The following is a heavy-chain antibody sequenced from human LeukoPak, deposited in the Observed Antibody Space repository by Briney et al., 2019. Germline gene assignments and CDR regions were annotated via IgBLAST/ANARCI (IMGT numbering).Heavy chain of an antibody. V-gene: IGHV3-73*01. J-gene: IGHJ4*02. D-gene: IGHD3-9*01. CDR3: TRDYDILTGTGPAFDY. Sequence: GGSLRLSCAASGFTFSGSAMHWVRQASGKGLERVGRIRSKANSYATAYAASVKGRFTISRDDSKNTAYLQMNSLKTEDTAVYYCTRDYDILTGTGPAFDYWGQGTLVAVSS. CDR2: IRSKANSYAT. CDR1: GFTFSGSA.